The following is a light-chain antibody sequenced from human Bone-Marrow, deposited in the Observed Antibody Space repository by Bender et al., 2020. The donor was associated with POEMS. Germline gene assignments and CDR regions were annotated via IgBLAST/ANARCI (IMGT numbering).Light chain of an antibody. J-gene: IGLJ2*01. CDR1: DLGDKY. CDR2: QDT. Sequence: SYEVTQPPSVSVSPGQTASITCSGDDLGDKYVAWYQQKPGQSPVLVIYQDTKRPSGIPERFSGSNSGNTATRTISGTQAMDEAHYYVQAGGTYPVVFGGGTKLTVL. CDR3: QAGGTYPVV. V-gene: IGLV3-1*01.